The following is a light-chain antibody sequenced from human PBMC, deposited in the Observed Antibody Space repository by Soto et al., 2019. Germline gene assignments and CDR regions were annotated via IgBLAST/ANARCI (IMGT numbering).Light chain of an antibody. CDR1: QSVGYS. J-gene: IGKJ5*01. Sequence: DNALSQSPGTLSLSPGARATLSCRASQSVGYSLAWYQQRPGQAPTLLISDASTRAPGIPDRFSGSGSGTDFTLTISRLQPEDYALYYCQQYGPSLITFGQGTRLEIK. V-gene: IGKV3-20*01. CDR2: DAS. CDR3: QQYGPSLIT.